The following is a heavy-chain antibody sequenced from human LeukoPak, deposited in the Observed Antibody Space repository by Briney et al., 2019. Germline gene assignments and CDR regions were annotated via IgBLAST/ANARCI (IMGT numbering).Heavy chain of an antibody. D-gene: IGHD2-2*01. Sequence: SETLSLTCTVSGGSISSYYWNWIRQPPGKGLEWIGYIYNTGSTSNNPSLKSRVTISVDTSKKHFSLRLSSVTAADTAVYYCARGLYCSSTSCYDPRAYFDYWGQGTLVTVSS. J-gene: IGHJ4*02. V-gene: IGHV4-59*01. CDR3: ARGLYCSSTSCYDPRAYFDY. CDR2: IYNTGST. CDR1: GGSISSYY.